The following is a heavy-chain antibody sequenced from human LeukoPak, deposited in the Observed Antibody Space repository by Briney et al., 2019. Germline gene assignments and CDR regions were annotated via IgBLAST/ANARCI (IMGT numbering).Heavy chain of an antibody. CDR1: GFTFSNYA. CDR3: VRKWNGGFDI. CDR2: MSDTGAYT. J-gene: IGHJ3*02. D-gene: IGHD1-1*01. V-gene: IGHV3-23*01. Sequence: PGGSLRLSCAASGFTFSNYAMSWVRQAPGKGLEWVSDMSDTGAYTNYLGSVKGRFTISRDYSENTLYLQMSSLRVEDTAVYYCVRKWNGGFDIWGRGTMVTVSS.